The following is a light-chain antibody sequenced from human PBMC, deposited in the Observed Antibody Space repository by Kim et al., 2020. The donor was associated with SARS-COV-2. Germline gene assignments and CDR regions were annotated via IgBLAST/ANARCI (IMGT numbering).Light chain of an antibody. V-gene: IGLV1-40*01. CDR2: GNS. CDR3: QSYDSSLSGFYV. CDR1: SSNIGACYD. Sequence: VTISCTGSSSNIGACYDVHWYQQLPGTAPKLLIYGNSNRPSGVPDRFSGSKSGTSASLAITGLQAEDEADYYCQSYDSSLSGFYVFGTGTKVTVL. J-gene: IGLJ1*01.